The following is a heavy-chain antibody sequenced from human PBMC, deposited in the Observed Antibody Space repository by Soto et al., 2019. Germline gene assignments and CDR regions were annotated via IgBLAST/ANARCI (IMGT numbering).Heavy chain of an antibody. J-gene: IGHJ4*02. CDR3: AREPGYSSGWYYYFDY. Sequence: GGSLRLSCAASGLTVSSNYMIWVRQAPGKGLEWVSVIYSGGSTYYADSVKGRFTISRDNSKNTLYLQMNSLRAEDTAVYYCAREPGYSSGWYYYFDYWGQGTLVTVSS. CDR2: IYSGGST. D-gene: IGHD6-19*01. V-gene: IGHV3-66*01. CDR1: GLTVSSNY.